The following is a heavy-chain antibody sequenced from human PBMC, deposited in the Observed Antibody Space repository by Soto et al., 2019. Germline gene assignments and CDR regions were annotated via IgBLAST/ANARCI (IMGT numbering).Heavy chain of an antibody. J-gene: IGHJ4*02. CDR3: ARDLGDSSSISGY. CDR1: GGTFSSYA. V-gene: IGHV1-18*01. Sequence: ASVKVSCKASGGTFSSYAISWVRQAPGQGLEWMGWISANIGKANYAQKLQGRVTMTTDTSTSTAYMELRSLRSDDTAVYYCARDLGDSSSISGYWGQGTLVTVSS. CDR2: ISANIGKA. D-gene: IGHD6-6*01.